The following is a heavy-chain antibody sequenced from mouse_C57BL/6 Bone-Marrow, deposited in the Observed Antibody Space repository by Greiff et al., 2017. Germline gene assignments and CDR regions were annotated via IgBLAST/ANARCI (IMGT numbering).Heavy chain of an antibody. J-gene: IGHJ2*01. D-gene: IGHD4-1*01. CDR3: ARRLVDY. CDR2: IDPKSGGT. V-gene: IGHV1-72*01. CDR1: GYTFTSDW. Sequence: VQLQQPGAELVKPGASVKLSCTASGYTFTSDWMHWVKPRPERGLEWIGRIDPKSGGTKYNEKFKVKATLTVDKSSSTAYMQLSRLTSEDSAVYYCARRLVDYWGQGTTLTVSS.